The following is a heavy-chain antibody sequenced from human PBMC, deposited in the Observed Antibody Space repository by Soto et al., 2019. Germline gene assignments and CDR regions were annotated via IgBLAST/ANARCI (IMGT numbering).Heavy chain of an antibody. Sequence: GGSLRLSCAASGFTVSSNYMNWVRQAPGKGLEWVSVIYSGGNTYYADSVKGRFTISRDNSKNTLYLQMHSLRAEDTAVYYCASLGYSGYDFAFDIWGQGTMVTVSS. J-gene: IGHJ3*02. CDR3: ASLGYSGYDFAFDI. D-gene: IGHD5-12*01. CDR1: GFTVSSNY. CDR2: IYSGGNT. V-gene: IGHV3-53*01.